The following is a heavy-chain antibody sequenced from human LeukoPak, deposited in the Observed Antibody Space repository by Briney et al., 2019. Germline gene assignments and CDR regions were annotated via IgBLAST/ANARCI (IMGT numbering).Heavy chain of an antibody. D-gene: IGHD3-10*01. V-gene: IGHV3-7*03. J-gene: IGHJ5*02. CDR3: ARGGYYGSGNDFRFDP. CDR2: IKQDGSEK. CDR1: GFTFSSYW. Sequence: GGSLRLSCAASGFTFSSYWMSWVRQAPGKGLEWVANIKQDGSEKYYVDSVKGRFTISRDNAKNSLYLQMNSLRVEDTAVYYCARGGYYGSGNDFRFDPWGQGTLVTVSS.